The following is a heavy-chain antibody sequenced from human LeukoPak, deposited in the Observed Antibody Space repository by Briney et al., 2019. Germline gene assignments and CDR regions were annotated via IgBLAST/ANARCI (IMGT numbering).Heavy chain of an antibody. J-gene: IGHJ4*02. Sequence: SETLSLTCTVSGGSISSRSYYWGWIRQPPGKGLEWIGSIYYSGSTYYTPSLKSRVTMSLDTSKNQFSLKLTSVTAADTAVYYCARRPSFGTGHFDYWGQGALVTVSS. CDR2: IYYSGST. CDR3: ARRPSFGTGHFDY. CDR1: GGSISSRSYY. V-gene: IGHV4-39*07. D-gene: IGHD1-1*01.